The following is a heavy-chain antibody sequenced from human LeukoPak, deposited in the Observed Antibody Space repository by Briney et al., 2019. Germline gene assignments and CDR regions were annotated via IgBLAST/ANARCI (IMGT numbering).Heavy chain of an antibody. D-gene: IGHD3-22*01. V-gene: IGHV3-48*01. J-gene: IGHJ4*02. CDR2: ISGSSSTI. Sequence: GGSLRLSCAASGFTFSNAWMNWVRQAPGKGLEWGSYISGSSSTIYYADSVKGRFTISRDNGKNTLYLQMNSLRAEDTAVYYCARGSTYYDSSGQVPFDYWGQGTLVTVSS. CDR3: ARGSTYYDSSGQVPFDY. CDR1: GFTFSNAW.